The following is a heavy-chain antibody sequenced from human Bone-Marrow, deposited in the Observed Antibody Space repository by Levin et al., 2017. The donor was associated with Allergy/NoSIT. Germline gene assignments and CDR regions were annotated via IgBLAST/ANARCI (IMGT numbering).Heavy chain of an antibody. CDR1: GFTFKNAW. J-gene: IGHJ4*02. V-gene: IGHV3-15*01. CDR2: IKTNADGGTT. D-gene: IGHD3-22*01. CDR3: TSEGLYYFDRSSYHHPDY. Sequence: GESLKISCAASGFTFKNAWMSWVRQAPGKGLEWVGRIKTNADGGTTDYAAPVKGRFTISRDDSNNTLYLQMSSLKTDDTAVYYCTSEGLYYFDRSSYHHPDYWGQGSLVTVSS.